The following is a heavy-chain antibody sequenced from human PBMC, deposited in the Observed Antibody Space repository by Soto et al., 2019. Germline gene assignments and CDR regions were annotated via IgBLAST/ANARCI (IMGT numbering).Heavy chain of an antibody. Sequence: SGFSLCSSGMSWVRQAPGKGLEWVSSISGSGGSAYYADSVKGRFTISKDNSKNTLYLQMRSPRAEDTAVYYCESSLSQAGYYYYGMNVGGQGTTVTVSS. CDR1: GFSLCSSG. J-gene: IGHJ6*02. D-gene: IGHD6-13*01. CDR3: ESSLSQAGYYYYGMNV. V-gene: IGHV3-23*01. CDR2: ISGSGGSA.